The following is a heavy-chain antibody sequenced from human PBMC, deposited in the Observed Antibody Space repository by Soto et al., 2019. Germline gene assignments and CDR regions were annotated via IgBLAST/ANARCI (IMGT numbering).Heavy chain of an antibody. V-gene: IGHV3-23*01. CDR1: AFTFSSYA. J-gene: IGHJ4*02. CDR3: AKVLRRVGVVPAAVYYDY. Sequence: GGSLRLSCAASAFTFSSYAMSWVRQAPGKGLEWVSPISRSGGSTYYADSVKGRFTISRDNSKTSLYLQMNSLRAEDTAVYYCAKVLRRVGVVPAAVYYDYWGQGTLVNVSS. CDR2: ISRSGGST. D-gene: IGHD2-2*01.